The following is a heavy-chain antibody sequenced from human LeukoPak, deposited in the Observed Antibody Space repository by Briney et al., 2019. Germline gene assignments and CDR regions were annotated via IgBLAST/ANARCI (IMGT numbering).Heavy chain of an antibody. Sequence: SETLSLTCTVSGGSISSYYWSWIRQPPGKGLEWIGFIYTSGSTNYNPSIKSRVTISVDTSKNQFSLKLSSVTAADTAVYYCARHSSSSNPRYYYYYMDVWGKGTTVTVSS. CDR1: GGSISSYY. J-gene: IGHJ6*03. D-gene: IGHD6-13*01. CDR3: ARHSSSSNPRYYYYYMDV. CDR2: IYTSGST. V-gene: IGHV4-4*09.